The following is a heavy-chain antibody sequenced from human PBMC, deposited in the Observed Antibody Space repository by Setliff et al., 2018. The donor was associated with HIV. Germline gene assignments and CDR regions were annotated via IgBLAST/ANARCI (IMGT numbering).Heavy chain of an antibody. CDR3: ARGVRGVVNGMDV. Sequence: GGSLRLSCAASGFTFSSYWMHWVRQAPGKGLVWVSRLNTGGSNTRYADSVKGRFTISRDNVKNTLYLQMNSLRGEDTAVYFCARGVRGVVNGMDVWGQGTTVTVSS. J-gene: IGHJ6*02. CDR2: LNTGGSNT. CDR1: GFTFSSYW. V-gene: IGHV3-74*01. D-gene: IGHD3-10*01.